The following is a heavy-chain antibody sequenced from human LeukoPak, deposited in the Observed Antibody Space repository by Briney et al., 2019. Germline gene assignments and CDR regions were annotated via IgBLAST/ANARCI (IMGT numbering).Heavy chain of an antibody. Sequence: ASVKVSCKASGYPFTGYSIHWVRQAPGQGLEWMGWINPKSGGTNYAQKFQGRVTMTRDTSISTAYMELSRLRSDDTAVYYCAGGAFDYGMDVWGQGTTVTVSS. CDR3: AGGAFDYGMDV. CDR1: GYPFTGYS. CDR2: INPKSGGT. D-gene: IGHD1-26*01. J-gene: IGHJ6*02. V-gene: IGHV1-2*02.